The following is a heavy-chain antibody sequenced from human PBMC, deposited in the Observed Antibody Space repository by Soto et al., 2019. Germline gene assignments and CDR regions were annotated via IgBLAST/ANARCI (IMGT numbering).Heavy chain of an antibody. V-gene: IGHV1-46*01. D-gene: IGHD6-13*01. J-gene: IGHJ6*04. Sequence: ADSVKVSCKASGCTFTSYYMHWVRQAPGQGLEWMGIINPSGGSTSYAQKFQGRVTMTRDKSTSTVYMELSSLRYEDTDVYYCARKAAADVKKYGMDVWGKGTPVPVSS. CDR2: INPSGGST. CDR1: GCTFTSYY. CDR3: ARKAAADVKKYGMDV.